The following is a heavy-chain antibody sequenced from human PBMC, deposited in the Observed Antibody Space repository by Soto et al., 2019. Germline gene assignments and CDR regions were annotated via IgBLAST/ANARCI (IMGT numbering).Heavy chain of an antibody. Sequence: GGSLRLSCAASGFTFSDYSMNWVRQAPGKGLEWVSSINDRSSHIYYADSVKGRFTISRDNAKNSLFLQMNSLRAEDTAVYYCARFPGIAAAGTDYWGRGTLVTVSS. CDR2: INDRSSHI. CDR1: GFTFSDYS. D-gene: IGHD6-13*01. V-gene: IGHV3-21*01. CDR3: ARFPGIAAAGTDY. J-gene: IGHJ4*02.